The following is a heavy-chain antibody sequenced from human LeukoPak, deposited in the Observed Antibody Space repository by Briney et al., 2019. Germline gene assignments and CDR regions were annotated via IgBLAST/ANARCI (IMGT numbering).Heavy chain of an antibody. J-gene: IGHJ6*03. CDR1: GFTFINYW. Sequence: GGSLRLSCAGSGFTFINYWMSWVRQAPGKGLEWVANIKQDGSEKYYVDSVKGRFTISRDNAKNSLYLQMNSLRAEDTAVYYCARSYQRYYYYYMDVWGKGTTVTVSS. CDR2: IKQDGSEK. CDR3: ARSYQRYYYYYMDV. V-gene: IGHV3-7*01. D-gene: IGHD2-2*01.